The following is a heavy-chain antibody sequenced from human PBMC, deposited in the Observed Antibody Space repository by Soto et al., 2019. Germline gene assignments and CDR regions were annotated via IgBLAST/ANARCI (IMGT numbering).Heavy chain of an antibody. J-gene: IGHJ5*02. CDR2: VSGYNGNK. D-gene: IGHD1-26*01. CDR3: ARADPVGATWANNWFDP. V-gene: IGHV1-18*01. CDR1: GYTFTSYG. Sequence: ASVKVSCKASGYTFTSYGISWVRQAPGQGLEWMGWVSGYNGNKKYAQKLQGRVTMTTDTSTSTAYMELRSLRSEDTAVYYCARADPVGATWANNWFDPWGQGTLVTVSS.